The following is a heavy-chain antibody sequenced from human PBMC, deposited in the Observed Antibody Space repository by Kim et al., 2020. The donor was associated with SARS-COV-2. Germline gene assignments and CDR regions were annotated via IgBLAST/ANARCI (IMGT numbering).Heavy chain of an antibody. CDR1: GFTFSNSA. CDR2: IVVGNGDT. V-gene: IGHV1-58*01. CDR3: AVAYYYDSNGYYFDTFDI. D-gene: IGHD3-22*01. Sequence: SVKVSCKTSGFTFSNSAVQWVRQARGQRLEWIGWIVVGNGDTNYAQKFQERVTITRDLSTSTAYMELSSLRSEDTAVYYCAVAYYYDSNGYYFDTFDIWGQGTMVTVSS. J-gene: IGHJ3*02.